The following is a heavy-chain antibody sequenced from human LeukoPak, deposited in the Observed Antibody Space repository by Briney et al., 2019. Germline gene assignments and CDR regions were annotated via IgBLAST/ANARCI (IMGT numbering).Heavy chain of an antibody. CDR3: ATRAWGAAAGIPYY. CDR1: GYTFTSYD. CDR2: MNPNSGNT. J-gene: IGHJ4*02. Sequence: ASVKVFCKASGYTFTSYDINWVRQATGQGLEWMGWMNPNSGNTGYAQKFQGRVTMTRNTSISTAYMELSSLRSEDTAVYYCATRAWGAAAGIPYYWGQGTLVTVSS. D-gene: IGHD6-13*01. V-gene: IGHV1-8*01.